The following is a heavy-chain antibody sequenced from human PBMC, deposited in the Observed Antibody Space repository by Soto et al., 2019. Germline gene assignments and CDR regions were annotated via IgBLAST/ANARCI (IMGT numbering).Heavy chain of an antibody. J-gene: IGHJ6*04. CDR1: GFTFSSYG. D-gene: IGHD2-15*01. V-gene: IGHV3-33*01. CDR3: AREGFGIVVVVAAMDV. Sequence: QVQLVESGGGVVQPGRSLRLSCAASGFTFSSYGLHWVRQAPGKGLEWGAVIWYDGSNKYYADSVKGRFTISRDNSKNTLYLQMNSLRAEDTAVYYCAREGFGIVVVVAAMDVWGKGTTVTVSS. CDR2: IWYDGSNK.